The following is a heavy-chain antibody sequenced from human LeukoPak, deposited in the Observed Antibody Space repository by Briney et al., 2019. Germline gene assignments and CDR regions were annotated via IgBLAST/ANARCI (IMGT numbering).Heavy chain of an antibody. J-gene: IGHJ4*02. CDR1: GYSISSGYF. V-gene: IGHV4-38-2*02. D-gene: IGHD3-10*01. CDR3: ARTYYYGSGIDY. CDR2: IYHGGST. Sequence: SETLSLTCTVSGYSISSGYFWGWIRQPPGKGLEWIGSIYHGGSTFYNPSLKSRVTISEDTSKNQFSLRLTSVTAADTAVYYCARTYYYGSGIDYWGQGTLVTVSS.